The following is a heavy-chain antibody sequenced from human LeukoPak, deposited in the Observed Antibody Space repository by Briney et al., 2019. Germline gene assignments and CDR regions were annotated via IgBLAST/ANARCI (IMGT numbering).Heavy chain of an antibody. CDR2: ISYDGSSR. J-gene: IGHJ3*02. CDR1: GFTFSRYA. Sequence: PGGSLRLSCAASGFTFSRYALHWVRQAPGKGLEWVAVISYDGSSRYYAHSVKGRFAISRDNSKNTLYLEMNSLLSEDTAVYYCASVKWGCGSSGYYCENDAFDIWGQGTMVTVSS. V-gene: IGHV3-30*09. D-gene: IGHD3-22*01. CDR3: ASVKWGCGSSGYYCENDAFDI.